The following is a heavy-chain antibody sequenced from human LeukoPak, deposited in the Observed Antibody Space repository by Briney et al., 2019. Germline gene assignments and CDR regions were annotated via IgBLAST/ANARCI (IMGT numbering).Heavy chain of an antibody. D-gene: IGHD3-10*01. J-gene: IGHJ4*02. CDR1: GYTFTSYG. CDR2: ISAYNGNT. CDR3: ARGVEWWFGELYLNFDY. Sequence: ASVKVSCKASGYTFTSYGISWVRQAPGQGLEWMGWISAYNGNTNYAQKLQGRVTMTTDASTSTAYMELRSLRSDDTAVYYCARGVEWWFGELYLNFDYWGQGTLVTVSS. V-gene: IGHV1-18*01.